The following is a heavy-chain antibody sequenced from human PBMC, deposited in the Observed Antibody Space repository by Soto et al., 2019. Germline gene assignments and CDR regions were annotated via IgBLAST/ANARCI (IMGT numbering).Heavy chain of an antibody. CDR3: TKDPLYYDGLFDP. CDR2: INGSGDKT. J-gene: IGHJ5*02. Sequence: EVQVLESGGGLVQPGGSLRLSCVVSGFTFSRNAMSWVRQAPGKGLEWVSAINGSGDKTYYADSVKGRFTISRDNSKNTLYLQMNSLRAEDTALDYCTKDPLYYDGLFDPWGQGILVTVSS. V-gene: IGHV3-23*01. D-gene: IGHD3-22*01. CDR1: GFTFSRNA.